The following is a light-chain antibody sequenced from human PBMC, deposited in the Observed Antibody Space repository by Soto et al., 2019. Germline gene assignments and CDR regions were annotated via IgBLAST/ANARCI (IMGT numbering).Light chain of an antibody. J-gene: IGKJ5*01. CDR1: QSLNSSY. CDR3: QQYNKWPIT. Sequence: DIVLTQSPGTLSLSPGERATLSCRASQSLNSSYLAWYQQKPGQAPRLLIYDASNRATGIPARFSGSGSGTEFTLTISSLQSEDSAFYYCQQYNKWPITFGQGTRLEIK. CDR2: DAS. V-gene: IGKV3D-15*01.